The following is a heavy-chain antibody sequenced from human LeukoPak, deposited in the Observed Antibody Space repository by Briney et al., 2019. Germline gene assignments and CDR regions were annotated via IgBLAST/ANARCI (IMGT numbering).Heavy chain of an antibody. CDR1: GFTFSSYW. CDR2: INSDGSST. CDR3: ARARTTVTPRSINWFDP. Sequence: PGGSLRLSCAASGFTFSSYWMHWVRHAPGKGLVWVSRINSDGSSTSYADSVKGRFTISRDNAKNTLYLQMNSLRAEDTAVYYCARARTTVTPRSINWFDPWGQGTLVTVSS. V-gene: IGHV3-74*01. J-gene: IGHJ5*02. D-gene: IGHD4-11*01.